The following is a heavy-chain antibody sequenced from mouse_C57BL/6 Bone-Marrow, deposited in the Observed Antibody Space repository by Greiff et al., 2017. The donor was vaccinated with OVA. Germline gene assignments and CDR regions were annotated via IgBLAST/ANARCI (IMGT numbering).Heavy chain of an antibody. J-gene: IGHJ3*01. D-gene: IGHD4-1*01. CDR2: INPYNGDT. CDR3: ASNWAWFAY. V-gene: IGHV1-20*01. Sequence: VQLQQSGPELVKPGDSVKISCKASGYSFTGYFMNWVMQSHGKSLEWIGRINPYNGDTFYNQKFKGKATLTVDTSSSTAYMQLSSLTSEDSAVYYCASNWAWFAYWGQGTLVTVSA. CDR1: GYSFTGYF.